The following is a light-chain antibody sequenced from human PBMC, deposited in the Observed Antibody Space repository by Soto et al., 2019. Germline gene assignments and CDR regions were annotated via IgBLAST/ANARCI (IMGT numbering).Light chain of an antibody. CDR2: GAS. V-gene: IGKV3-15*01. CDR1: QGIGST. Sequence: EIVMTQSPATLSMSPGERATLSCRASQGIGSTLAWYQQKPGQTPRLLIYGASTRATGVPARCSGGGSGTEFTLTINSLQSEDFAVYYCQRYNSWPLTFGGGTKVELK. J-gene: IGKJ4*01. CDR3: QRYNSWPLT.